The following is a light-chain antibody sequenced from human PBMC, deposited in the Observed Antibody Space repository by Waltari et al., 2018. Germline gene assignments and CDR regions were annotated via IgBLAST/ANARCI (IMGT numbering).Light chain of an antibody. CDR3: QTGGHGTWV. Sequence: QLVLTQSPSASAPLGASVKLTCTLSSGHSRNVIASTEQQPEKGPRYLMKVNSDGSPSKGDEIPDRFSGSSSGAERYLTISSLQSEDEADYYCQTGGHGTWVFGGGTKLTVL. V-gene: IGLV4-69*01. J-gene: IGLJ3*02. CDR1: SGHSRNV. CDR2: VNSDGSP.